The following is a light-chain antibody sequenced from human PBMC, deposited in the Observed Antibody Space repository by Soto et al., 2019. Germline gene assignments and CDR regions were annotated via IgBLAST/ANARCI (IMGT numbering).Light chain of an antibody. Sequence: EILMTQSPATLSVSPGERATLSCRASHRVNTYLAWYQQRPGQAPRLLIYYASTRATGIPDRFSGSWSGTDFTLTINRLEPEDFAVYYCQRYGSSPKWRFGRGTKGDIK. J-gene: IGKJ1*01. CDR2: YAS. CDR3: QRYGSSPKWR. CDR1: HRVNTY. V-gene: IGKV3-20*01.